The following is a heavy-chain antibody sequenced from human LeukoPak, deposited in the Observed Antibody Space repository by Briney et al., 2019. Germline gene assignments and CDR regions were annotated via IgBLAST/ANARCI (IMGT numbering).Heavy chain of an antibody. Sequence: SETLSLTCTVSGGSVTKYYWHWIRQAPGKGLEWIVFIFHTGITNYNPSLKSRVTISVDTSKNPFSLKLTSVTAADTAVDFCARDLFPINWFESWGQGTLVTVSS. D-gene: IGHD2-2*02. CDR2: IFHTGIT. V-gene: IGHV4-59*02. J-gene: IGHJ5*01. CDR3: ARDLFPINWFES. CDR1: GGSVTKYY.